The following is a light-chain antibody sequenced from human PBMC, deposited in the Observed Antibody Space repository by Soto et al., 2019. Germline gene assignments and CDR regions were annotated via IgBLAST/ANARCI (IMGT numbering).Light chain of an antibody. V-gene: IGKV3-20*01. Sequence: EIVLTQSPGTLSLSPGERATLSCRASQSVSSSYLAWYQQKPGQAPRLLIYGAATRATGIPARFSGSGSGTEFTLTISDLQSEDFAVYYCQQYGSSPRTFGQGTKVDIK. J-gene: IGKJ1*01. CDR3: QQYGSSPRT. CDR2: GAA. CDR1: QSVSSSY.